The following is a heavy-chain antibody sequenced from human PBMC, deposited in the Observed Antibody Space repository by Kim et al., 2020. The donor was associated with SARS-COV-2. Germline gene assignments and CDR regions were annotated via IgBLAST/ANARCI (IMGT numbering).Heavy chain of an antibody. D-gene: IGHD6-19*01. CDR3: ARDAEGIAVAGTGYYFDY. V-gene: IGHV1-69*04. Sequence: QGRVTITADKSTSTAYMELSSLRSEDTAVYYCARDAEGIAVAGTGYYFDYWGQGTLVTVSS. J-gene: IGHJ4*02.